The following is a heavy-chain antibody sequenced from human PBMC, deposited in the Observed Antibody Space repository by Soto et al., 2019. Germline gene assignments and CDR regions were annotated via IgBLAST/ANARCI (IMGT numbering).Heavy chain of an antibody. Sequence: QVQLVQSGAEVKKPGSSVKVSCKASGGTFSSYAISWVRQAPGQGLEWMGGIIPIFGTANYAQKFQGRVTITADESTSTAYVGLSRLRSEDTAVYYCAGYGGNSVGYFDLWGRGTLVTVSS. CDR2: IIPIFGTA. J-gene: IGHJ2*01. V-gene: IGHV1-69*01. D-gene: IGHD2-21*02. CDR3: AGYGGNSVGYFDL. CDR1: GGTFSSYA.